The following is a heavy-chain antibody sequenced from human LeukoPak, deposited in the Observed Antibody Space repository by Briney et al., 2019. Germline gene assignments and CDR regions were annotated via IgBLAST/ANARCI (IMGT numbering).Heavy chain of an antibody. J-gene: IGHJ4*02. CDR2: ISYDGSNK. CDR1: GFTFSSYA. CDR3: ARDLMSVGFDY. D-gene: IGHD2-8*01. V-gene: IGHV3-30-3*01. Sequence: GGSLRLSCAASGFTFSSYAMHWVRQAPGKGLEWVAVISYDGSNKYYADSVKGRFTISRDNSKNTLYLQMNSLRAEDTAVYYCARDLMSVGFDYWGQGTPVTVSS.